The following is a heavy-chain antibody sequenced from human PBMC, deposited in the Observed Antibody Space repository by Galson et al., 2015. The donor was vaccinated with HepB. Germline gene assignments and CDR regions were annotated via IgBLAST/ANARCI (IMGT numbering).Heavy chain of an antibody. CDR3: AKPIRLPTGLSDY. CDR1: GFTVSSYA. J-gene: IGHJ4*02. V-gene: IGHV3-23*01. Sequence: SLRLSCAASGFTVSSYAMSWVRQAPGKGLEWVSAISGSGGSTYYADSVKGRFTISRDNSKNTLYLQMNSLRAEDTAVYYCAKPIRLPTGLSDYWGQGTLVTVSS. CDR2: ISGSGGST. D-gene: IGHD5-12*01.